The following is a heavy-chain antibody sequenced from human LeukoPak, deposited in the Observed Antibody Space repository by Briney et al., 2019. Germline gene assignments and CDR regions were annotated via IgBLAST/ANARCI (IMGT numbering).Heavy chain of an antibody. CDR1: GFTFDSFW. Sequence: GGSLRLSCAASGFTFDSFWMHWVRQTPGKGLEWAANINQDGTETYYVDSVKGRFTISRDNAKKSLFLQMNNLRAEDTAIYYCARDTREFDPWGQGTLVTVSS. CDR3: ARDTREFDP. V-gene: IGHV3-7*01. D-gene: IGHD2-15*01. CDR2: INQDGTET. J-gene: IGHJ5*02.